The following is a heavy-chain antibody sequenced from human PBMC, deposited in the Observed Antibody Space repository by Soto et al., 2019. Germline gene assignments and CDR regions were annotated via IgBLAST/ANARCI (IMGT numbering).Heavy chain of an antibody. D-gene: IGHD2-8*02. Sequence: SETLSLTCTVSGGSVSGGAHYWSWIRQLPGKGLEWIGYIYYSGTTYYNPSLKSQVTISVDTSKNQFSLRLTSVTAADTAVYYCAGIVLKAAAQLDYWGQGTLVTVSS. CDR2: IYYSGTT. CDR1: GGSVSGGAHY. CDR3: AGIVLKAAAQLDY. V-gene: IGHV4-31*01. J-gene: IGHJ4*02.